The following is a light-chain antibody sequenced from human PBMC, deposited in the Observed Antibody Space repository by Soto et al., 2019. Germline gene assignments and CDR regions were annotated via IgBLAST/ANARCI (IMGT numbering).Light chain of an antibody. CDR3: QQRYNWPQT. CDR2: DAS. CDR1: QSVSRT. V-gene: IGKV3-11*01. J-gene: IGKJ1*01. Sequence: EVVLTQSPATLSLSPGERVNLSCRTSQSVSRTLAWYQQKSGQAPRLLIYDASNRATGIPTRFSGSGSGTDFTLTISSLEPEDFAVYYCQQRYNWPQTFGQGTKVEIK.